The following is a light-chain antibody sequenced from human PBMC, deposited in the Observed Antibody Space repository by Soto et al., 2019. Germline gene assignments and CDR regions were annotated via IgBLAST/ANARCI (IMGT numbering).Light chain of an antibody. Sequence: QSVLTQPASVSASPGQSITISCTGTSSDNGTIFNYVSWYQHHPGKAPKLMIYAVTNRPSGISNRFSGSKSGNTASLTISGLQAEDEADYYCTSYTSNSAYVIFGGGTKLTVL. J-gene: IGLJ2*01. CDR3: TSYTSNSAYVI. V-gene: IGLV2-14*01. CDR1: SSDNGTIFNY. CDR2: AVT.